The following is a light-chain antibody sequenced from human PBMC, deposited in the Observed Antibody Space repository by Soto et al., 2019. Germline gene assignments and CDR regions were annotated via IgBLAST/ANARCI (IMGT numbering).Light chain of an antibody. CDR3: QQYGSSPT. CDR1: QSVSSNY. J-gene: IGKJ5*01. CDR2: GAS. V-gene: IGKV3-20*01. Sequence: ETVLTQSPGTLSLSPGERATLSCRASQSVSSNYLAWHQQKPGQAPRLLIYGASSRATGIPDRFSGSGSGTDFTLTSSRLEPEDFAVYYCQQYGSSPTFGQGTRLEIK.